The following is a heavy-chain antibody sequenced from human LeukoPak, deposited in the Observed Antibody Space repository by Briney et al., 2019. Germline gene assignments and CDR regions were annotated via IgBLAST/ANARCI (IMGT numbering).Heavy chain of an antibody. D-gene: IGHD3-22*01. CDR1: GGSISSYY. CDR3: ARDFLSRGYYYDSSGYSPLNY. V-gene: IGHV4-4*09. J-gene: IGHJ4*02. CDR2: IYTSGST. Sequence: SETLSLTCTVSGGSISSYYWSWIRQPPGKGLEWIGYIYTSGSTNYNPSLKSRVTISVDTSKNQFSLKLSSVTAADTAVYYCARDFLSRGYYYDSSGYSPLNYWGQGTLVTVSS.